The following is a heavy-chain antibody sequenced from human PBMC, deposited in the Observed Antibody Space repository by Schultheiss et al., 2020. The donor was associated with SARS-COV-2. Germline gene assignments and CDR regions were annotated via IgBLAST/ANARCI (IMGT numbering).Heavy chain of an antibody. D-gene: IGHD1-26*01. Sequence: SETLSLTCAVSDGSFSDYYWTWIRQPPGKGLEWIGEIDHSGGTNYNPSLKSRVTILVDTSKNHLSLNLTSVTAADTAVYFCATDRVGPTTDFDHWGQGTLVTVSS. V-gene: IGHV4-34*01. CDR2: IDHSGGT. J-gene: IGHJ4*02. CDR3: ATDRVGPTTDFDH. CDR1: DGSFSDYY.